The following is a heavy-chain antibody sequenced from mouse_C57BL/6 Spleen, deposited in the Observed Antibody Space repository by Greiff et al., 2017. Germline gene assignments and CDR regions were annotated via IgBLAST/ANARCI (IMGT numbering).Heavy chain of an antibody. CDR1: GFNIKDYY. CDR3: AFPTYYSNYPHFDY. J-gene: IGHJ2*01. CDR2: IDPENGET. V-gene: IGHV14-2*01. Sequence: VQLQQSGAELVKPGASVKLSCTASGFNIKDYYMHWVKQRTEQGLEWIGRIDPENGETKSAPKFQGKATIKADTSSNTAYLQLSSLTSEDTAVYYCAFPTYYSNYPHFDYWGQGTTLTVSS. D-gene: IGHD2-5*01.